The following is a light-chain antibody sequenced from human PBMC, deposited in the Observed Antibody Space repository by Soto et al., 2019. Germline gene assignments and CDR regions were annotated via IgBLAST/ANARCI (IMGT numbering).Light chain of an antibody. Sequence: EIVMTQSPATLSVSPGERATLSCRASQSVSSNLAWYQQKPGQAPRLLIYGASTRATGIPARFSGSGSGTEFTLTISRLEPEDFAVYYCQQYSGSYTFGQGTKLEIK. CDR3: QQYSGSYT. V-gene: IGKV3-15*01. CDR2: GAS. CDR1: QSVSSN. J-gene: IGKJ2*01.